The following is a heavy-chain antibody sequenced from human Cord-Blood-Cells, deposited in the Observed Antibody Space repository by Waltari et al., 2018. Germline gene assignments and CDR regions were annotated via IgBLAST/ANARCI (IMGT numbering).Heavy chain of an antibody. CDR2: LYYSGTT. D-gene: IGHD6-13*01. J-gene: IGHJ1*01. Sequence: QLQLQESGPGLVKPSETLSLTCTVSGGSISSSSSYWGWIRQPPGKGLEWIGSLYYSGTTYYKPPLKSRVPIAVDTSRNQFALKLSSVTAADTAVYYCASGIAAAGTEYFQHWGQGTLVTVAS. CDR3: ASGIAAAGTEYFQH. V-gene: IGHV4-39*01. CDR1: GGSISSSSSY.